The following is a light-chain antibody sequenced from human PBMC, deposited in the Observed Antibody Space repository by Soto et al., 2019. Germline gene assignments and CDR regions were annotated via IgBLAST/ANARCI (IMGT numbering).Light chain of an antibody. CDR2: DAS. CDR3: EVRDFWTR. J-gene: IGKJ1*01. Sequence: EIVLTQSPATLSLSPGERATLSCRASQSVSSYLAWYQQKPGQAPRLLIYDASNRATGIPARFSGSGSGTDFTLTISSLVPEDVAVDYSEVRDFWTRFGQGTKVDIK. V-gene: IGKV3-11*01. CDR1: QSVSSY.